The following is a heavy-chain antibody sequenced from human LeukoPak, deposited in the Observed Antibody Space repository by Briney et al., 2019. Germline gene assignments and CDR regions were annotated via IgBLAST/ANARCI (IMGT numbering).Heavy chain of an antibody. V-gene: IGHV4-4*09. CDR2: IYTSGST. CDR3: ARQEAVEVWFDP. CDR1: GGSISSYY. J-gene: IGHJ5*02. D-gene: IGHD3-3*01. Sequence: SETLSLTCTVSGGSISSYYWSWIRQPPGKGLERIGYIYTSGSTNYNPSLKSRGTISVATSKNQFHLKMSSVAAADTAVYYCARQEAVEVWFDPWGQGTLVTVSS.